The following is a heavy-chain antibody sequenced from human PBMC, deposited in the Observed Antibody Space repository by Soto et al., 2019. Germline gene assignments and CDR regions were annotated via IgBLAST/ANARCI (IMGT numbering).Heavy chain of an antibody. Sequence: GGSLRLSCVGSGFSFRDHSMNWVRQPPGKGLQWISYISSSSENIYYADSVKGRFTVSRDNAKNTLFLQMNSLRDDDSAIYYCARLPKGSVVAGWGQGSLVTVS. V-gene: IGHV3-48*02. CDR3: ARLPKGSVVAG. CDR2: ISSSSENI. D-gene: IGHD6-19*01. J-gene: IGHJ4*01. CDR1: GFSFRDHS.